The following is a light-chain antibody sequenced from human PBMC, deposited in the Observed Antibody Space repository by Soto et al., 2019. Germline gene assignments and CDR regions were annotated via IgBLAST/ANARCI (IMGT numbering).Light chain of an antibody. CDR1: QSLLHSNGYTY. V-gene: IGKV2-28*01. CDR3: MQALQTSIT. J-gene: IGKJ5*01. Sequence: DLVMTQSPLSLPVTPGEPASISCRSSQSLLHSNGYTYLDWYLQKPGQSPQLLIYLGSNRASGVPDRFSGSGSGTDFTLKISRVETEDVGIYYCMQALQTSITFGQGTRLEIK. CDR2: LGS.